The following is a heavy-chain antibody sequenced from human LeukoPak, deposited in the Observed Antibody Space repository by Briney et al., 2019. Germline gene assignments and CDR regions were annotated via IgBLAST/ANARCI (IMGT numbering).Heavy chain of an antibody. V-gene: IGHV1-2*02. J-gene: IGHJ4*02. CDR2: INPNSGGT. Sequence: SSVKVSCKASGYTFIDYYMYWVRQAPGQGLEWMGWINPNSGGTNSAQKFQGRVTMTRDTSISTAYMELSRLRSDDTAVYYCARDFHSSGYYHYFHYWGQGTLVTVSS. D-gene: IGHD3-22*01. CDR1: GYTFIDYY. CDR3: ARDFHSSGYYHYFHY.